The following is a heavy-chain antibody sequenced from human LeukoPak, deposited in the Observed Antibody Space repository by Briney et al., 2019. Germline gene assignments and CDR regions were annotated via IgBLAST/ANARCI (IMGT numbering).Heavy chain of an antibody. CDR1: GGTFSSYA. Sequence: ASVKVSCKASGGTFSSYAISWVRQAPGQGLEWMGGIIPIFGTANYAQKFQGRVTITTDESTSTAYMELSSPRSEDTAVYYCARETLYYYDSSGRAGGDAFDIWGQGTMVTVSS. CDR3: ARETLYYYDSSGRAGGDAFDI. CDR2: IIPIFGTA. J-gene: IGHJ3*02. V-gene: IGHV1-69*05. D-gene: IGHD3-22*01.